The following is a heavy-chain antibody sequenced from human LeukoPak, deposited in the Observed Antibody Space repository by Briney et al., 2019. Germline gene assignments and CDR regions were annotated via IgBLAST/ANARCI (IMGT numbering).Heavy chain of an antibody. V-gene: IGHV3-7*01. CDR2: IKQDESEK. CDR3: GILVTGTIPYIIY. J-gene: IGHJ4*02. Sequence: GGSLRLSCAASGFSFRNYWMTWVRQAPGKGLEWLSNIKQDESEKYYADSVKGRFTISRDNAKNSLFLQMNNLRAEDTAVYYCGILVTGTIPYIIYWGQGTLVTVSS. CDR1: GFSFRNYW. D-gene: IGHD1-20*01.